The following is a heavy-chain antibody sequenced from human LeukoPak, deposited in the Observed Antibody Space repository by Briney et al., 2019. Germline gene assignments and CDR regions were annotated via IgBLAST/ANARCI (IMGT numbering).Heavy chain of an antibody. CDR2: MHPNSDDT. V-gene: IGHV1-8*01. J-gene: IGHJ4*02. D-gene: IGHD1-1*01. CDR3: ARHFGTGDNFDY. Sequence: ASVKVSCKASGYTFTNNDIHWVRQATGQGLEWMGWMHPNSDDTGYAQKFQGRVTMTRNTPISTAYMELSSLRPEDTAAYYCARHFGTGDNFDYWGQGTLLIVSS. CDR1: GYTFTNND.